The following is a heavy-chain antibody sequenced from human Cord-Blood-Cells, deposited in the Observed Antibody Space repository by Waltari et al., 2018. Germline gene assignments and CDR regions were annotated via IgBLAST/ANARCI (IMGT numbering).Heavy chain of an antibody. CDR2: INTNTGNP. D-gene: IGHD3-10*01. J-gene: IGHJ5*02. CDR3: ARGVHYGSGSYYNWFDP. CDR1: GYTFTSYA. V-gene: IGHV7-4-1*02. Sequence: QVQLVQSGSELKKPGASVKVSCNASGYTFTSYAINWVGQAPGQGLEWMGWINTNTGNPTYAQGFTGRFVFSLDTSVSTAYLQISSLKAEDTAVYYCARGVHYGSGSYYNWFDPWGQGTLVTVSS.